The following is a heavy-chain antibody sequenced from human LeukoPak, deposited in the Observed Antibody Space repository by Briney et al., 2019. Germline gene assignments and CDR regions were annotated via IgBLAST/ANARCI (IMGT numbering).Heavy chain of an antibody. CDR2: IIPIFGIA. J-gene: IGHJ4*02. CDR1: GGTFSSYA. V-gene: IGHV1-69*04. CDR3: ARVQYDSSSYPYFDY. Sequence: SVKVSCKASGGTFSSYAISWVRQAPGQGLEWMGRIIPIFGIANYAQKFQGRVTITADKSTSTAYMELSSLRSEDTAVYYCARVQYDSSSYPYFDYWGQGTLVTVSS. D-gene: IGHD3-22*01.